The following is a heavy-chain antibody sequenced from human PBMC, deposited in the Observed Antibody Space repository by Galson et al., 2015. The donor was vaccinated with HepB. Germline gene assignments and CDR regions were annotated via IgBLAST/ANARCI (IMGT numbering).Heavy chain of an antibody. Sequence: SVKVSCKASGYTFTGYYMHWVRQAPGQGLEWMGWINPNSGGTNYAQKFQGRVTMTRDTSISTAYMELSRLRSDDTAVYYCARDHSGSYFGYFDYWGQGTLVTVSS. V-gene: IGHV1-2*02. CDR1: GYTFTGYY. CDR3: ARDHSGSYFGYFDY. J-gene: IGHJ4*02. CDR2: INPNSGGT. D-gene: IGHD1-26*01.